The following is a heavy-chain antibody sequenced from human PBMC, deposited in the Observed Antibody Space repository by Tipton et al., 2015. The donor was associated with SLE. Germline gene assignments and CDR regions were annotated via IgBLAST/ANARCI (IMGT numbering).Heavy chain of an antibody. Sequence: TPSLTCAVYGGSFSGYYWSWIRQPPGKGLEWIGYIYHSGSTYYNPSLKSRVTISVDRSKNQFSLKLSSVTAADTAVYYCARDQTVVTPFDYWGQGTLVTVSS. CDR1: GGSFSGYY. CDR2: IYHSGST. J-gene: IGHJ4*02. D-gene: IGHD4-23*01. CDR3: ARDQTVVTPFDY. V-gene: IGHV4-34*01.